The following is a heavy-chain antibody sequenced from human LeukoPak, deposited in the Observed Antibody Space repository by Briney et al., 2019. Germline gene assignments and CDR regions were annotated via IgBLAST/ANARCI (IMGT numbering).Heavy chain of an antibody. Sequence: SETLSLTCTVAGGSISSSYRSWIRQPPGKGLEWIGYIYFSGSTNYNPSLKSRVTISVDKFKNQFSLKLNSVTAADTAVYYCARAAGNYGYWGQGTLVTVSS. CDR2: IYFSGST. J-gene: IGHJ4*02. CDR3: ARAAGNYGY. V-gene: IGHV4-59*01. CDR1: GGSISSSY.